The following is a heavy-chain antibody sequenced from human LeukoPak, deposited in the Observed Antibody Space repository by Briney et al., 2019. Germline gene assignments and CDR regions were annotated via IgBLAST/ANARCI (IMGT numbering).Heavy chain of an antibody. D-gene: IGHD1-26*01. CDR3: ARETYSGRYFFDY. CDR1: GFTFSNYW. CDR2: IEQDGSEK. Sequence: PGGSLRLSCAASGFTFSNYWMSWVRQAPGKGLEWVANIEQDGSEKYYVDSVKGRFTISRDNAKNSLYLQMNSLRAEDTAVYYCARETYSGRYFFDYWGQGTLVTVSS. V-gene: IGHV3-7*03. J-gene: IGHJ4*02.